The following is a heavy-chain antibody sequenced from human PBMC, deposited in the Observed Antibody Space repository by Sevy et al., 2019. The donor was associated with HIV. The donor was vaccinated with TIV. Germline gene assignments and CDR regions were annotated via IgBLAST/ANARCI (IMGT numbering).Heavy chain of an antibody. CDR1: GFTFSSYA. D-gene: IGHD2-2*01. Sequence: GRSLRLSCAASGFTFSSYAMSWFRQAPGKGLEWVSAISGSGGSTYYADSVKGRFTISRDNSKNTLYLQMNSLRAEDTAVYYCAKAMPDASDAFDIWGQGTTVSVSS. CDR2: ISGSGGST. V-gene: IGHV3-23*01. CDR3: AKAMPDASDAFDI. J-gene: IGHJ3*02.